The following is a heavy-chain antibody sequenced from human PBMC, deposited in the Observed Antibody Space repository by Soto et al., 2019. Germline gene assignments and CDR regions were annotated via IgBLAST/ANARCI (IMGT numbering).Heavy chain of an antibody. CDR3: AKLNAYLRGPYDS. CDR1: GFTFSTYA. Sequence: EVQLLESGGGLVQPGGSLRLSCAASGFTFSTYAMSWVRQAPWKGLEWVSLISGSGGSTFYADSVKGRFTISRDSSKNTLYLVMNSLRAEDTAVYYCAKLNAYLRGPYDSWGQGTLVTVSS. V-gene: IGHV3-23*01. CDR2: ISGSGGST. D-gene: IGHD3-10*01. J-gene: IGHJ4*02.